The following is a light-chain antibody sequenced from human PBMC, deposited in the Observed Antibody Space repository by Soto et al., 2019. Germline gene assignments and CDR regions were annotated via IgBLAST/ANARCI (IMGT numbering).Light chain of an antibody. Sequence: DIQMTQSPSSVSASVGDRVTITCRASQDISNWLAWYQQKPGKAPKLLIYAASTLQSGVPSRFSGSGSGTDFTLTIRSLQPEDFATYYCQQANTYPPWTFGQGTKVEMK. V-gene: IGKV1-12*01. J-gene: IGKJ1*01. CDR3: QQANTYPPWT. CDR1: QDISNW. CDR2: AAS.